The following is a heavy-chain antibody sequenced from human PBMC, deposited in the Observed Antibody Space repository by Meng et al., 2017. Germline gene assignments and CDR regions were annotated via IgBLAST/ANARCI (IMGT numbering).Heavy chain of an antibody. D-gene: IGHD2-21*02. CDR3: AHRRGDSREGWFDP. Sequence: QITLKASGPTLVKSTQTLSLTCTFSGFSLSTSGVGVGWIRQPPGKALEWLALIYWDDDKRYRPSLKSRLTITKDTPKNQVVLTMTNMDPVDTATYYCAHRRGDSREGWFDPWGQGTLVTVSS. CDR2: IYWDDDK. V-gene: IGHV2-5*02. J-gene: IGHJ5*02. CDR1: GFSLSTSGVG.